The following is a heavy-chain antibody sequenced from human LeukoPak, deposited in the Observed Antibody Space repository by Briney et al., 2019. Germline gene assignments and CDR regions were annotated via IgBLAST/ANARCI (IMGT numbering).Heavy chain of an antibody. J-gene: IGHJ6*02. CDR1: GFTFSSYA. V-gene: IGHV3-23*01. CDR2: ISGSGGST. Sequence: GGSLRLSCAASGFTFSSYAMSWVRQAPGKGLEWVSAISGSGGSTYYADSVKGRFTISRDSSKNTLYLQMNSLRAEDTAVYYCAKDLRYYYGSGSYYPSPMDVWGQGATVTVSS. CDR3: AKDLRYYYGSGSYYPSPMDV. D-gene: IGHD3-10*01.